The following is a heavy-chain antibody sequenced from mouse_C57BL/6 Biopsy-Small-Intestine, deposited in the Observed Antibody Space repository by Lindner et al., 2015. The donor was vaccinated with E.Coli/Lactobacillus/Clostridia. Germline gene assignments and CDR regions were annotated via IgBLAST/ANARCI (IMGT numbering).Heavy chain of an antibody. CDR2: MSSGGDFI. Sequence: VQLQESGEGLVKPGGSLKLSCAASGFTFSGYAMSWVRQTPEKRLEWVAYMSSGGDFIYYAATVKGRFTISRDNARNTLYLQMSSLKSEDTAVYYCTRKLGRDWYFDVWGTGTTVTVSS. J-gene: IGHJ1*03. V-gene: IGHV5-9-1*02. CDR3: TRKLGRDWYFDV. D-gene: IGHD4-1*01. CDR1: GFTFSGYA.